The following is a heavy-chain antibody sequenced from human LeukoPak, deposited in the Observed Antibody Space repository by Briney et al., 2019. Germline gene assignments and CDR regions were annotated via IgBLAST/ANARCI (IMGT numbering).Heavy chain of an antibody. CDR1: GDSVSSNSAA. CDR3: ARVLSGGKPVSGAFDI. Sequence: SQTLSLTCAISGDSVSSNSAAWNWIRQSPSRGLEWLGRTYYRSKWYNDYAVSVKSRITINPDTSKNQFSLQLNSVTPEDTAVYYRARVLSGGKPVSGAFDIWGQGTMVTVSS. V-gene: IGHV6-1*01. D-gene: IGHD1-26*01. CDR2: TYYRSKWYN. J-gene: IGHJ3*02.